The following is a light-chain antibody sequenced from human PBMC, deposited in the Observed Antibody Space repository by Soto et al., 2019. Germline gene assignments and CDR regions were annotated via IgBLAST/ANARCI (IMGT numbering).Light chain of an antibody. J-gene: IGKJ5*01. CDR1: QSVSSSY. V-gene: IGKV3-20*01. CDR3: QQYGSSPV. Sequence: EIVLTQSPGTLSLSPGERATLSCRASQSVSSSYLAWYQQKPGQAPRLLIYGASSRATGIPDRFSGSGSGTDFTLTISRLEPADFAVYYCQQYGSSPVFGQGTRLEIK. CDR2: GAS.